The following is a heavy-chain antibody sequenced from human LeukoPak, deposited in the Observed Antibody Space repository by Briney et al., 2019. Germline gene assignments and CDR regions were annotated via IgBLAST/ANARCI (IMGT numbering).Heavy chain of an antibody. D-gene: IGHD1-1*01. V-gene: IGHV3-23*01. CDR3: VKGTQNFDY. Sequence: GGSLRLSCAASGFTFSSYAMSWVRQAPGKGLEGASGISGSGGSTYYADSVKGRFTISRDNSKNTLYLQMNSLRAEDTAVYYCVKGTQNFDYWGQGTLVTVSS. CDR1: GFTFSSYA. CDR2: ISGSGGST. J-gene: IGHJ4*02.